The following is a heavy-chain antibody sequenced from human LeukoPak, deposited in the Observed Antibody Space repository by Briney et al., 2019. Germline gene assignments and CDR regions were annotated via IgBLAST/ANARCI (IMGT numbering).Heavy chain of an antibody. CDR2: INWNGGST. CDR1: GFTFSSYS. V-gene: IGHV3-20*01. CDR3: ARDRSYGSFDY. Sequence: GGSLRLSCAASGFTFSSYSMNWVRQAPGKGLEWVSGINWNGGSTFYADSVKGRFTISRDNAKNALYLQMNSLTAEDTALYHCARDRSYGSFDYWGQGTLVTVSS. J-gene: IGHJ4*02. D-gene: IGHD5-18*01.